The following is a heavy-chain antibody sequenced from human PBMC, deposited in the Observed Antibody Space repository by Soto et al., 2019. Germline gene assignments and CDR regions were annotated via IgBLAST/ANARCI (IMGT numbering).Heavy chain of an antibody. J-gene: IGHJ3*02. D-gene: IGHD6-13*01. Sequence: GASVKVSCKASGYIFTGYYIHWVRQAPGQGLEWMGWINPNSGGTHYAQKFQGWVTMTRDTSISTAYMELSRLRSDDMAVYNCARGANIAAAPQAFDIWGQGTMVTVSS. CDR1: GYIFTGYY. CDR2: INPNSGGT. V-gene: IGHV1-2*04. CDR3: ARGANIAAAPQAFDI.